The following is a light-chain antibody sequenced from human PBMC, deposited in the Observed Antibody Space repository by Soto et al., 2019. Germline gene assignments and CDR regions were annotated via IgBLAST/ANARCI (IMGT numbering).Light chain of an antibody. J-gene: IGLJ1*01. CDR1: SSDVGGYNY. CDR2: DVS. CDR3: CSYAGSYTYV. V-gene: IGLV2-11*01. Sequence: QSVLTQPRSVSGSPGQSVTISCTRTSSDVGGYNYVSWYQQHPGKPPKLMIYDVSKRPSGVPDRFSGSKSRNTASLTISGLQGEDESDYCCCSYAGSYTYVFGTGTKLTVL.